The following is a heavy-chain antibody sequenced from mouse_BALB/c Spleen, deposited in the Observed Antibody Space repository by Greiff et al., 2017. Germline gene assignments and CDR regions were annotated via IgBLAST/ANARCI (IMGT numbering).Heavy chain of an antibody. CDR3: ARDGNSYWCFDD. CDR2: ISSGSSTI. Sequence: EVHLVESGGGLVQPGGSRKLSCAASGFTFSSFGMHWVRQAPEKGLEWVAYISSGSSTIYYADTVKGRFTISRDNPKNTLFLQMTSLRSEDTAMYYCARDGNSYWCFDDWGAGTTVTVSS. J-gene: IGHJ1*01. CDR1: GFTFSSFG. V-gene: IGHV5-17*02. D-gene: IGHD2-1*01.